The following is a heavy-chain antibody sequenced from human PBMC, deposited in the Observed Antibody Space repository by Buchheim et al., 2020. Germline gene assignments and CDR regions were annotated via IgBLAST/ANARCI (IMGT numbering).Heavy chain of an antibody. D-gene: IGHD4-23*01. J-gene: IGHJ6*02. CDR1: GFTFRKYA. V-gene: IGHV3-23*01. CDR2: ISVGGGST. Sequence: EVQLWESGGGLAQPGGSLRLSCTASGFTFRKYAMSWVRQAPGKGLEWVSAISVGGGSTYYADSVKGRFTISRDNSQNTLFLQMSSLRVDDTAVYYCAKAVEYGGNSYYYYGMDVWGQGT. CDR3: AKAVEYGGNSYYYYGMDV.